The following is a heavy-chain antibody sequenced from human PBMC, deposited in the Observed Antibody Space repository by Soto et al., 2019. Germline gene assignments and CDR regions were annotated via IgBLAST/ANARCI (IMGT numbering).Heavy chain of an antibody. V-gene: IGHV3-48*04. CDR2: ISGNGEII. CDR1: GFTFSSYT. D-gene: IGHD4-17*01. J-gene: IGHJ4*02. CDR3: ARDVDADFRTDFYS. Sequence: PGGSLRLSCAASGFTFSSYTMNWVRQAPGKGLEWISYISGNGEIIQYAASARGRFTISRDNAENSVYLEMDSLRAEDTALYYCARDVDADFRTDFYSLGRGTLVTVSS.